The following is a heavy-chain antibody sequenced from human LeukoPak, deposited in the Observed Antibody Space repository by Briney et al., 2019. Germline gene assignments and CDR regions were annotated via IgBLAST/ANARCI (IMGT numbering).Heavy chain of an antibody. Sequence: PGGSLRLSCAASGFTLSAYWMHWVRQAPGRGLVWVSRIAPDGSRTDYADSVKGRFTISRDNAKNSLYLQMNSLRAEDTAVYYCARGVRGYCSSTSCTLYYMDVWGKGTTVTVSS. CDR3: ARGVRGYCSSTSCTLYYMDV. J-gene: IGHJ6*03. CDR1: GFTLSAYW. V-gene: IGHV3-74*01. CDR2: IAPDGSRT. D-gene: IGHD2-2*01.